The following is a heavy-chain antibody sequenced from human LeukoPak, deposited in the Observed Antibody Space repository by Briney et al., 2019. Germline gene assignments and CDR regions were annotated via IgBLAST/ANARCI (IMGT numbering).Heavy chain of an antibody. CDR3: ASLGLDSSGYYYNYYYGMDV. CDR2: ISSSSSYI. CDR1: GFTFSSYS. D-gene: IGHD3-22*01. Sequence: GGSLRLSCAASGFTFSSYSMNWVRQAPGKGLEWVSSISSSSSYIYYADSVKGRFTISRDNAKNSLYLQMNSLRAEDTAVYYCASLGLDSSGYYYNYYYGMDVWGQGTTVTVS. V-gene: IGHV3-21*01. J-gene: IGHJ6*02.